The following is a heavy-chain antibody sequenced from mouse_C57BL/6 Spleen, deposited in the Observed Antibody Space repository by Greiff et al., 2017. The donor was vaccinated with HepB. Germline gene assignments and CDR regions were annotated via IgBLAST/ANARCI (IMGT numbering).Heavy chain of an antibody. CDR1: GFSLTSYG. Sequence: VKLEESGPGLVAPSQSLSITCTVSGFSLTSYGVHWVRQPPGKGLEWLVVIWSDGSTTYNSALKSRLSISKDNSKSQVFLKMNSLQTDDTAMYYCARQIYDGYYAYAMDYWGQGTSVTVSS. CDR2: IWSDGST. V-gene: IGHV2-6-1*01. CDR3: ARQIYDGYYAYAMDY. D-gene: IGHD2-3*01. J-gene: IGHJ4*01.